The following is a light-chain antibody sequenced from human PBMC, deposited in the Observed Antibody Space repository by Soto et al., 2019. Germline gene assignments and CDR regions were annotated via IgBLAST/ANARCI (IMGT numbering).Light chain of an antibody. CDR3: QQRSNWPPIT. J-gene: IGKJ5*01. V-gene: IGKV3-11*01. CDR1: QSVSSY. Sequence: EIVLTQSPATLSVSPGERATLSCRASQSVSSYLAWYQQKPGQATRLLIYDASNRATGIPARFSGSGSGTDFTLTISSLEPEDFAVYYCQQRSNWPPITFGQGTRLEIK. CDR2: DAS.